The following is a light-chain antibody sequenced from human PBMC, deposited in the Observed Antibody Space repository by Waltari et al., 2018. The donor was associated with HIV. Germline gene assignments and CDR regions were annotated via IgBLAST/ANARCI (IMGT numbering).Light chain of an antibody. Sequence: QSALTQPPSASGSPGQSVTISCTGTSSDVGGYNYVSWYQQHPGKAPQLMIYGVNKRPSGVPDRFSVSKSGNTASLTVSGLQGEDEAEYYCSSYGGSNNVVFGGGTKLTVL. CDR2: GVN. V-gene: IGLV2-8*01. CDR3: SSYGGSNNVV. J-gene: IGLJ2*01. CDR1: SSDVGGYNY.